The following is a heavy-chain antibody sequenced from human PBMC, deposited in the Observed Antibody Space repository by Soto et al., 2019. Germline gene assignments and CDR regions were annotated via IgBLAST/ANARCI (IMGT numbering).Heavy chain of an antibody. J-gene: IGHJ5*02. V-gene: IGHV6-1*01. D-gene: IGHD3-3*01. CDR1: GDSVSSNSAA. Sequence: PSQTLSLTCAMSGDSVSSNSAAWNWIRQSPTKGLEWLGRTYYRSKWYNDYAVSVKSRITINPDTSKNQFSLQLNSVTPEDTAVYYCARGEYDFWSGYPNAYNWFDPWGQGTLVTVSS. CDR2: TYYRSKWYN. CDR3: ARGEYDFWSGYPNAYNWFDP.